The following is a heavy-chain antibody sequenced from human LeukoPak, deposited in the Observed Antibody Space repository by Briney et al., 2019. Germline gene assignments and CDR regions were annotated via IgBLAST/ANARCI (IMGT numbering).Heavy chain of an antibody. V-gene: IGHV3-15*05. CDR1: GFTFGDAW. CDR3: SGHMPSADY. Sequence: GGSLRLSCAASGFTFGDAWMSWVRQAPGKGLEWVARIKSKVHGGTTDYAAPVNGRFTISRDDSENKLYLQMSSLKTEDTGVYYCSGHMPSADYGGQGTRVTVSS. CDR2: IKSKVHGGTT. J-gene: IGHJ4*02. D-gene: IGHD2-2*01.